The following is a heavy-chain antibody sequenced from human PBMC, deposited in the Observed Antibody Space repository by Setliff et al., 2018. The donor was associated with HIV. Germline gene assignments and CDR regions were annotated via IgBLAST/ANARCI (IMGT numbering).Heavy chain of an antibody. J-gene: IGHJ6*02. Sequence: SETLSLTCSVSGGSISSSNYYWGWIRQPPGKGLEWIGNIYYSGSTYYNPSLKSRVTMSVDTSKNQFSLKLSSVTAADTAVYYCARGGYYYYFGVDVWGQGTTVTVS. CDR2: IYYSGST. CDR3: ARGGYYYYFGVDV. CDR1: GGSISSSNYY. D-gene: IGHD3-16*01. V-gene: IGHV4-39*07.